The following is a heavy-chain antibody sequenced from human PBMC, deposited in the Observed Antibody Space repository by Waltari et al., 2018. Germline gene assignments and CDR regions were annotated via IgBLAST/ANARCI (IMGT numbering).Heavy chain of an antibody. Sequence: QVQLVESGGGVVKPGRSLRLSCAASGFSFSSFGMHWVRRAPGKGVEWGAIIWYDGSEKYYADSVKGRFTISRDNSKNTVDLQMNSLRAEDTAVYYCAVTTGGYDGMGVWGQGTTVTVSS. J-gene: IGHJ6*02. CDR1: GFSFSSFG. CDR2: IWYDGSEK. V-gene: IGHV3-33*01. D-gene: IGHD6-13*01. CDR3: AVTTGGYDGMGV.